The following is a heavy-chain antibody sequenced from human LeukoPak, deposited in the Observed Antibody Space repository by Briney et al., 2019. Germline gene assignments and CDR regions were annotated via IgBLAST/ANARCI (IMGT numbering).Heavy chain of an antibody. D-gene: IGHD3-9*01. J-gene: IGHJ4*02. CDR2: IDDSGNT. V-gene: IGHV4-61*01. CDR3: ARVGYDVLTGYTPLDY. CDR1: GYSISSGYY. Sequence: SETLSLTCTVSGYSISSGYYWGWIRQPPGKALDWIGYIDDSGNTKYNPALKSRVTISLDTSRIQFSLKVHSVTAADTAVYYCARVGYDVLTGYTPLDYWGQGTLVTVSS.